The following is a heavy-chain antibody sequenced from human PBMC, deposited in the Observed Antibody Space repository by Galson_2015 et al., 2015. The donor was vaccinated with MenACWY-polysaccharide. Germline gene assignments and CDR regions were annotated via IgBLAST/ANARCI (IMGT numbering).Heavy chain of an antibody. Sequence: SLRLSCAVSGFTFSGPLIHWVRQASGKGLEWVARIRSKADNYATAYAASVKGRFTISRDDSKNTAYLQMNSLKTEDTAIYYCSGAYDITPLWGQGTLVTVSS. CDR1: GFTFSGPL. CDR2: IRSKADNYAT. CDR3: SGAYDITPL. D-gene: IGHD3-22*01. J-gene: IGHJ4*02. V-gene: IGHV3-73*01.